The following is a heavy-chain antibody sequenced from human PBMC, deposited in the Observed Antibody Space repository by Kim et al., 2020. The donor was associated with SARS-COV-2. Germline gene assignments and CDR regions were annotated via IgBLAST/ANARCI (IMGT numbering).Heavy chain of an antibody. V-gene: IGHV4-30-4*01. D-gene: IGHD3-22*01. J-gene: IGHJ4*02. CDR1: GGSISSGDYY. CDR2: IYYSGST. CDR3: ARTSVRGSGYYYFDY. Sequence: SETLSLTCTVSGGSISSGDYYWSWIRQPPGKGLEWIGYIYYSGSTYYNPSLKSRVTISVATSKNQFSLKLSSVTAADTAVYYCARTSVRGSGYYYFDYWGQGTLVTVSS.